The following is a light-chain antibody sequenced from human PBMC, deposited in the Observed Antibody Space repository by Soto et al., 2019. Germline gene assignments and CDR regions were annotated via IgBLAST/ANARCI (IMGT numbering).Light chain of an antibody. J-gene: IGKJ1*01. CDR3: QHYKESST. Sequence: DIQMTQSPSTLSASEGDRVTITCRASQSISSWLAWYQQKPGKAPKLLIYEASSSEIGVPPRFSGSGFGTEFTLTISSLQPDDFATYYCQHYKESSTFGQGTRFEIK. CDR1: QSISSW. V-gene: IGKV1-5*03. CDR2: EAS.